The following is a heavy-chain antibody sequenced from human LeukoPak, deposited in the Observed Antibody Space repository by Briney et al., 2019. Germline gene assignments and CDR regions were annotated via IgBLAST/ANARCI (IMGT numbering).Heavy chain of an antibody. V-gene: IGHV1-2*02. D-gene: IGHD1-20*01. CDR3: ARYNWNYYYYYMDV. CDR1: VYTFTGYY. J-gene: IGHJ6*03. CDR2: INPNSGGT. Sequence: AAVKVSFKASVYTFTGYYMHWVRQPPAQGLEWMGWINPNSGGTNYAQKFQGRVTMTRDTSISTAYMELSRLRSDDTAVYYCARYNWNYYYYYMDVWGKGTTVTVSS.